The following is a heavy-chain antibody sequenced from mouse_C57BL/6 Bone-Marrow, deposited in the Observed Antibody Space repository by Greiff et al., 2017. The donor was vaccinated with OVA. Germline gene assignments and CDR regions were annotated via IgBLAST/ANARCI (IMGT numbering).Heavy chain of an antibody. V-gene: IGHV1-50*01. CDR1: GYTFTSYW. CDR3: AWGVARSAY. CDR2: IDPSDSYT. D-gene: IGHD1-1*01. J-gene: IGHJ3*01. Sequence: QVQLQQPGAELVKPGASVKLSCKAFGYTFTSYWMQWVKQRPGQGLEWIGEIDPSDSYTNYNQKFKGKATLTVDTSSSTAYMQLSSLTSEDSAVYYCAWGVARSAYWGQGTLVTVSA.